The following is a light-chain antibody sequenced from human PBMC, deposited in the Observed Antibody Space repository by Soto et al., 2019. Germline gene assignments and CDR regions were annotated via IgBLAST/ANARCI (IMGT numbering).Light chain of an antibody. V-gene: IGKV1-12*01. CDR1: QGIGSW. J-gene: IGKJ2*01. Sequence: DIQMTQSPSSVSASVGDRVTITCRASQGIGSWLAWYQQKPGKAPKLLISAASTLQSGVPSRFSGSGSGTDFNLTIRSLQPEAFATYYCQQANSFPYTFGQGTKLEIK. CDR3: QQANSFPYT. CDR2: AAS.